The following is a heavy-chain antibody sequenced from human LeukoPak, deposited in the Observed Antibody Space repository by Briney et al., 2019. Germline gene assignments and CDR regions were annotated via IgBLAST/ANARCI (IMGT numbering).Heavy chain of an antibody. Sequence: GGSLRLPCAASGFTFSSYWMHWVRQAPGKGLVWVSRINSDGSSKTYADSVKGRFTISRDNAKNTLYLQMNSQRAEDTAVYYCAGGRYGFDIRGQGTMVTVSS. D-gene: IGHD2-15*01. CDR2: INSDGSSK. V-gene: IGHV3-74*01. CDR3: AGGRYGFDI. J-gene: IGHJ3*02. CDR1: GFTFSSYW.